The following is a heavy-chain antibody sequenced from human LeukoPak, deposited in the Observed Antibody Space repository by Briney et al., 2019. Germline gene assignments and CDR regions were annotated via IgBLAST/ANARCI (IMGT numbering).Heavy chain of an antibody. CDR3: ARGRRSITIFGVVKNLYYYYGMDV. V-gene: IGHV1-8*01. CDR1: GYTFTSCD. CDR2: MNPNSGNT. J-gene: IGHJ6*02. Sequence: ASVKVSCKASGYTFTSCDINWVRQATGQGLEWMGWMNPNSGNTGYAQKFQGRVTMTRNTSISTAYMELSSLRSEDTAVYYCARGRRSITIFGVVKNLYYYYGMDVWGQGTTVTVSS. D-gene: IGHD3-3*01.